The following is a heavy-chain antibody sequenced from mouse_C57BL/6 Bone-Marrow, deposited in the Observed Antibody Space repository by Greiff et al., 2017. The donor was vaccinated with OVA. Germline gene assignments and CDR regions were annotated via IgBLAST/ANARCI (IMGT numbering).Heavy chain of an antibody. CDR1: GYTFTSYG. CDR3: ARGNYGNYFYAMDY. Sequence: VMLVESGAELARPGASVKLSCKASGYTFTSYGISWVKQRTGQGLEWIGEIYPRSGNTYYNEKFKGKATLTADKSSSTAYMELRSLTSEDSAVYFCARGNYGNYFYAMDYWGQGTSVTVSS. D-gene: IGHD2-1*01. CDR2: IYPRSGNT. J-gene: IGHJ4*01. V-gene: IGHV1-81*01.